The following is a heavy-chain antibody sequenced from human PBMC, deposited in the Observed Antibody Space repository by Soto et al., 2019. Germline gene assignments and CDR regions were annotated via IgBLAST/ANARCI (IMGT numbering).Heavy chain of an antibody. CDR2: INPSGGST. CDR1: GYTFTSYY. V-gene: IGHV1-46*01. CDR3: ARAPAMAKNHGDAFDI. Sequence: ASVKVSCKASGYTFTSYYMHWVRQAPGQGLEWMGIINPSGGSTSYAQKFQGRVTMTRDTSTSTVYMELSSLRSEDTAVYYCARAPAMAKNHGDAFDICGQGTMLTVSS. D-gene: IGHD2-2*01. J-gene: IGHJ3*02.